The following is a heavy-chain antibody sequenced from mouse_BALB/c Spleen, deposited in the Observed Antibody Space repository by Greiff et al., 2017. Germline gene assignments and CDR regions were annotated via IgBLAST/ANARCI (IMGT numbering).Heavy chain of an antibody. CDR2: IWAGGST. D-gene: IGHD4-1*01. CDR3: ARAWGRAY. CDR1: GFSLTSYG. Sequence: QVQLKESGPGLVAPSQSLSITCTVSGFSLTSYGVHWVRQPPGKGLEWLGVIWAGGSTNYYSALMSRLGICKDNSTSQVFFNMTSLQTDDTAMYYFARAWGRAYWGQGTLVTVSA. J-gene: IGHJ3*01. V-gene: IGHV2-9*02.